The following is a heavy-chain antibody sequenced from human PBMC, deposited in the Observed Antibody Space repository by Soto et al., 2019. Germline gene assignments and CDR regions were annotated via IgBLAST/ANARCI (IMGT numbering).Heavy chain of an antibody. J-gene: IGHJ4*02. CDR2: IYYSGST. CDR3: ARHPSRVVVPPPFDY. Sequence: QLQLQESGPGLVKPSETLSLTCTVSGGSISSSSYYWGWIRQPPGKGLEWIGSIYYSGSTYYNPSLKSRVTISVDTSKNQFSLKLSSVTAADTAVYYCARHPSRVVVPPPFDYWGQGTLVTVSS. CDR1: GGSISSSSYY. V-gene: IGHV4-39*01. D-gene: IGHD3-22*01.